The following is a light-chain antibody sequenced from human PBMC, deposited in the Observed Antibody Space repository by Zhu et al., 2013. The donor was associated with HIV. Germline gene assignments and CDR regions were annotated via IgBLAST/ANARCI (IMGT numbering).Light chain of an antibody. CDR1: PAISRD. Sequence: AVQLTQSPSSLSASVGDRVTITCRASPAISRDVAWYQHKPGRPPRLLIFESLNLATGVPSRFSGSGSGTDFTLTINGLQPEDFATYYCQHFHSFPLSFGRGTKVDI. CDR2: ESL. J-gene: IGKJ3*01. V-gene: IGKV1-13*02. CDR3: QHFHSFPLS.